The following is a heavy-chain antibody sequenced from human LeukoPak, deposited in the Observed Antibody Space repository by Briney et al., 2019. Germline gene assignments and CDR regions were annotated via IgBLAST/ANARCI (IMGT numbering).Heavy chain of an antibody. Sequence: ASVKVSCKASGYTFTSYYMHWVRQAPGQGLEWMGIINPSGGSTSYAQKFQGRVTMTRDTPTSTVYMELSSLRSEDTAVYYCARAPVRRYDILTGYFRAFDIWGQGTMVTVSS. J-gene: IGHJ3*02. CDR2: INPSGGST. CDR1: GYTFTSYY. CDR3: ARAPVRRYDILTGYFRAFDI. V-gene: IGHV1-46*03. D-gene: IGHD3-9*01.